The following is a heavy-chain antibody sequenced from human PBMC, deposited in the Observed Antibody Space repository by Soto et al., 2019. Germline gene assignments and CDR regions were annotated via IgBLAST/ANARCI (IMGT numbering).Heavy chain of an antibody. D-gene: IGHD2-15*01. V-gene: IGHV3-13*01. CDR2: IDTGDDT. CDR1: GFIFSNYD. J-gene: IGHJ4*02. Sequence: EVQLVESGGGLVQPGGSLRLSCAASGFIFSNYDMHWVRQTAGEGLEWVSLIDTGDDTYYPDSVKGRFSISRENAKNSLYLQMNSLRAGDTAVYYCARGRGYCDFNTCHYCFDLWGPGTQVTVSA. CDR3: ARGRGYCDFNTCHYCFDL.